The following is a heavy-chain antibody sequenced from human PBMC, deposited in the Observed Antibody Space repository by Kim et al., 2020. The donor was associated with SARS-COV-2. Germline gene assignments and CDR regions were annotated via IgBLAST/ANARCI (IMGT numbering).Heavy chain of an antibody. CDR1: GYTYTSHA. CDR2: IHTNPGNP. D-gene: IGHD6-13*01. CDR3: AREVQQLVLEIYYNWFDP. J-gene: IGHJ5*02. V-gene: IGHV7-4-1*02. Sequence: ASVKVSCKASGYTYTSHAMNWVRQAPRPGLEWMGWIHTNPGNPTYAQGFTGRFVFSLDTAVSTAYLQISRLMAEDTAVYYCAREVQQLVLEIYYNWFDPWGQGTLGTVSS.